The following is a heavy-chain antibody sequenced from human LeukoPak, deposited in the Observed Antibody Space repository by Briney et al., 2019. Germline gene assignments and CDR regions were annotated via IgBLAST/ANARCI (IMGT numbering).Heavy chain of an antibody. D-gene: IGHD6-19*01. CDR1: GYSFTTYW. CDR2: IYPADSTA. Sequence: GESLKISRKASGYSFTTYWIGWVRQMPGKGLEWMGIIYPADSTAHYSPSFQGQVTISADKSISTAYLQWSSLKASDTAMYYCARRAAVAAYWFDPWGQGTLVTVSS. CDR3: ARRAAVAAYWFDP. J-gene: IGHJ5*02. V-gene: IGHV5-51*01.